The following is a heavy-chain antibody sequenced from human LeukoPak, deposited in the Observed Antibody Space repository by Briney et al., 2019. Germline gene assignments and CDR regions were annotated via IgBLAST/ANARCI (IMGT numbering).Heavy chain of an antibody. CDR2: ISYDGSNK. V-gene: IGHV3-30*04. J-gene: IGHJ4*02. Sequence: GGSLRLSCAASGFTFSSYAMHWVRQAPGKGLEWVAVISYDGSNKYYADSVKGRFTISRDNSKNTLYLQMNSLRAEDTAVYYCAKDSSGYSDYFDYWGQGTLVTVSS. D-gene: IGHD3-22*01. CDR1: GFTFSSYA. CDR3: AKDSSGYSDYFDY.